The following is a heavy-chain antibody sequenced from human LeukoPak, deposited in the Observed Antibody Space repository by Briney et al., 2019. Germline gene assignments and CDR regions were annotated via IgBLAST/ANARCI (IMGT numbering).Heavy chain of an antibody. CDR2: INPNSGGT. Sequence: ASVTVSCKASGYSFTGYYMHWGRQAPGQELEWMGWINPNSGGTNYAQDFHGRVTMTRDTSISTAYMELSRLRSDDTAVYYCARAGDSGNLAWGQGTPVTVSS. J-gene: IGHJ5*02. CDR1: GYSFTGYY. CDR3: ARAGDSGNLA. V-gene: IGHV1-2*02. D-gene: IGHD1-26*01.